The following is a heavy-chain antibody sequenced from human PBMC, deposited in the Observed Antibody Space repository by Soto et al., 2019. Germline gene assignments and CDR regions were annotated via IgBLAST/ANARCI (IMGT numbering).Heavy chain of an antibody. CDR1: GFTFRDYW. CDR2: IDGQGGTT. J-gene: IGHJ6*03. CDR3: ARCSSHKFYIDV. V-gene: IGHV3-74*01. D-gene: IGHD6-6*01. Sequence: EVQLVESGGGLVQPGGSLRLSCAASGFTFRDYWMHWVRQTPGKGLVWVSRIDGQGGTTNYAGSVKGRLTISRDNTKNTVYMQMNSLSPEDTAVYYGARCSSHKFYIDVLGKGTTVTVSS.